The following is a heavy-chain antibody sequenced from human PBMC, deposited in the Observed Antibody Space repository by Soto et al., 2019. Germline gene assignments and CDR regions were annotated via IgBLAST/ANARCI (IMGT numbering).Heavy chain of an antibody. J-gene: IGHJ6*02. Sequence: EVQLVESGGGLVQPGGSLRLSCAASGFTFSSYSMNWVRQAPGKGLEWVSYISSSSSTIYYADSVKGRFTISRDNAKNSLYLQLNSRRDEDAAVYYCAREGVYYYYGMDVWGQGTTVTVSS. D-gene: IGHD3-16*01. V-gene: IGHV3-48*02. CDR3: AREGVYYYYGMDV. CDR1: GFTFSSYS. CDR2: ISSSSSTI.